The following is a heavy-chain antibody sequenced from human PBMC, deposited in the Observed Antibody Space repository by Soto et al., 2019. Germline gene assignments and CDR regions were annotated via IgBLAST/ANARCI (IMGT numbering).Heavy chain of an antibody. V-gene: IGHV4-39*01. CDR3: ARPGVDDDFDY. CDR1: GGSISSSSYY. D-gene: IGHD2-15*01. J-gene: IGHJ4*02. CDR2: IYYSGST. Sequence: PSETLSLTCTVSGGSISSSSYYWGWIRQPPGKGLEWIGSIYYSGSTYYNPSLKSRVTISVDTSKNQFSLKLSSVTAADTAVYYCARPGVDDDFDYWGQGTLVTVSS.